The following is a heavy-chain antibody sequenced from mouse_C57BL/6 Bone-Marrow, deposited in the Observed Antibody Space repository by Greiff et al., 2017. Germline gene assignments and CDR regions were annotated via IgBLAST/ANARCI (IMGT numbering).Heavy chain of an antibody. Sequence: EVKLVESGPELVKPGASVKIPCKASGYTFTDYNMDWVKQSHGKSLEWIGDINPNNGGTIYNQKFKGKATLTVDKSSSTAYMELRSLTSEDTAVYYCARSGEIRGHFDVWGTGTTVTVSS. CDR1: GYTFTDYN. CDR2: INPNNGGT. J-gene: IGHJ1*03. D-gene: IGHD3-2*02. CDR3: ARSGEIRGHFDV. V-gene: IGHV1-18*01.